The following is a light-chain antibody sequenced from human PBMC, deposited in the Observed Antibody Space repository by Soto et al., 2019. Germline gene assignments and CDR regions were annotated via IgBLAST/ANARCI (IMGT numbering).Light chain of an antibody. CDR3: QHYSSYSEA. V-gene: IGKV1-5*01. CDR1: QSVSGR. CDR2: DAS. Sequence: DIRMTQSPRTLCSLVGATVTVTGLASQSVSGRFAWYQQKPGEAPKLLIYDASALPRGVPSRFSGSGSGTEFTLTISSLQPDDFATYYCQHYSSYSEAFGEGTKVDIK. J-gene: IGKJ1*01.